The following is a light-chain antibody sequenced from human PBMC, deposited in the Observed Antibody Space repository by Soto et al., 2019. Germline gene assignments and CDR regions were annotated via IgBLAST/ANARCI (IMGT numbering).Light chain of an antibody. CDR3: QQYGSSGT. Sequence: EIGLSLSPGALSLSPGERATLSCRASQSVSNNYLAWYQQKPGQAPRLLIYGASNRATGIPDRFSGSGSGTDFTLTISRLEPEDLAVYYCQQYGSSGTFGQGTKVDIK. CDR2: GAS. CDR1: QSVSNNY. V-gene: IGKV3-20*01. J-gene: IGKJ1*01.